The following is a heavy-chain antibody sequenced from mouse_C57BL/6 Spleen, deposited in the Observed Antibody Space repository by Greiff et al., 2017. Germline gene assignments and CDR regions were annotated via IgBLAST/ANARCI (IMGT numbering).Heavy chain of an antibody. D-gene: IGHD3-2*02. Sequence: VQLQQSGAELVKPGASVKISCKASGYAFSSYWMNWVKQRPGKGLEWIGQIYPGDGDTNYNGKFKGKATLTADKSSSTAYMQLSSLTSEDSAVYFCARGQLREYYFDYWGQGTTLTVSS. CDR2: IYPGDGDT. J-gene: IGHJ2*01. CDR3: ARGQLREYYFDY. V-gene: IGHV1-80*01. CDR1: GYAFSSYW.